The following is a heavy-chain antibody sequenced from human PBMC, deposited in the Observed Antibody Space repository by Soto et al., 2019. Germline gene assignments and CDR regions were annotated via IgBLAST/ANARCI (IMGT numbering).Heavy chain of an antibody. V-gene: IGHV3-33*01. J-gene: IGHJ2*01. Sequence: RGKGLEWVAVIWYDGSNKYYADSVKGRFTISRDNSKNTLFLQMNSLRVEDTAVYYFVFQAGAGIRAAVPVSAFLLNRSSDL. CDR2: IWYDGSNK. CDR3: VFQAGAGIRAAVPVSAFLLNRSSDL. D-gene: IGHD2-2*01.